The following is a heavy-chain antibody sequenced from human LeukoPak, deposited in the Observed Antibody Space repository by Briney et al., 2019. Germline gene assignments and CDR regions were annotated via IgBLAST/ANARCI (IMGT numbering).Heavy chain of an antibody. J-gene: IGHJ4*02. CDR1: GYKFTNYW. CDR2: IYPRDSDT. D-gene: IGHD3-22*01. Sequence: HGESLKISCKGSGYKFTNYWIAWVRQMPGQGLEWLGIIYPRDSDTRYSPSFQGQVSISVDTSIDTTYLQWSSVKASDTAMYYCARGPYYYDSGGYYYFDYWGQGTLVTVSS. V-gene: IGHV5-51*01. CDR3: ARGPYYYDSGGYYYFDY.